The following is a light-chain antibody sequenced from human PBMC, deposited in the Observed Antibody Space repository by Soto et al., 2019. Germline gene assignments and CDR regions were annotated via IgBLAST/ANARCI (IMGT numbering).Light chain of an antibody. CDR1: QGIGSD. V-gene: IGKV1-17*02. J-gene: IGKJ1*01. CDR2: ATS. CDR3: VQHNSYPRT. Sequence: DIQMTQSPSSLSASVGDRVTITCRASQGIGSDAGWYQQKPGKPPKRLIYATSILQSGIPSRFSGGGSGTEFTLTISNLQPEDFATYYCVQHNSYPRTFGQGIRVEMK.